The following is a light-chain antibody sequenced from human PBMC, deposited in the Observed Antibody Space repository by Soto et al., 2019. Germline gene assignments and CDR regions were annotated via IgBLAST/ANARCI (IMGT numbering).Light chain of an antibody. CDR3: QQRSNWPPIT. CDR2: AAS. J-gene: IGKJ5*01. V-gene: IGKV3-15*01. Sequence: ETVMTQSPVTLSVSPGDTATLSCRASQRVSNHFAWYQQKPGQAPRLLIYAASTRAAGVPARFSGSGSETEFTLTIRSLEPEDFAVYYCQQRSNWPPITFGQGTRLEIK. CDR1: QRVSNH.